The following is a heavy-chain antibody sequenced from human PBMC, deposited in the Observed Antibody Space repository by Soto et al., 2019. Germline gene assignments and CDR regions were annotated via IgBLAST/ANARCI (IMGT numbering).Heavy chain of an antibody. CDR3: AKVGERFRYWFDY. CDR1: GFTFNNYA. Sequence: EVQLLESGGGLVQPGGSLTLSCAASGFTFNNYAMNWVRQAPGKGLEWVSAISGSGDKTYYADSVKGRFAISRDISKSVMYLQMNSLRVDDTAIYYCAKVGERFRYWFDYWGQGTLVTVSS. J-gene: IGHJ4*02. V-gene: IGHV3-23*01. D-gene: IGHD2-8*02. CDR2: ISGSGDKT.